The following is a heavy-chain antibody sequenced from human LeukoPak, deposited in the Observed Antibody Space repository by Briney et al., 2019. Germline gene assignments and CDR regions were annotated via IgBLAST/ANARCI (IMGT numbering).Heavy chain of an antibody. CDR2: ISSNGGST. D-gene: IGHD6-19*01. CDR3: ARGGSSGWYVGDAFDI. V-gene: IGHV3-64*02. J-gene: IGHJ3*02. CDR1: GFTFSSYA. Sequence: GGSLRLSCAASGFTFSSYAMHWVRQAPGKGLEYVSAISSNGGSTYYADSVKGRLTISRDNSKNTLYLQMGSLRAEDMAVYYCARGGSSGWYVGDAFDIWGQGTMVTVSS.